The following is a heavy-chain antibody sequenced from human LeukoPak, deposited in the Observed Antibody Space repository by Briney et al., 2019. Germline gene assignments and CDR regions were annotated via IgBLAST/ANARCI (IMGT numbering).Heavy chain of an antibody. CDR3: ARGRYVSITIFGVPTRGKFDY. CDR1: DGSFSGYY. J-gene: IGHJ4*02. Sequence: SETLSLTCAVYDGSFSGYYWSWIRQPPGKGLGWIGEINHSGSTNYNPPPKSRVTLSVDTSKNQFSLKLSSVTAADTAVYYCARGRYVSITIFGVPTRGKFDYWGQGTLVTVSS. V-gene: IGHV4-34*01. CDR2: INHSGST. D-gene: IGHD3-3*01.